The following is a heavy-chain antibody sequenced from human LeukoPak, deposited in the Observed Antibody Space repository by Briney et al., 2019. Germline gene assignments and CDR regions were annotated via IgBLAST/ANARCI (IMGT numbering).Heavy chain of an antibody. J-gene: IGHJ4*02. CDR3: AKERAAGGSVILWNHFDL. CDR2: ISYDGSST. D-gene: IGHD6-13*01. CDR1: GFTFTSFG. Sequence: PRRSLRLSCAASGFTFTSFGMHWVRPAPRKRLEWVAAISYDGSSTIYEDSVKGRFTISRDNSRDTMYLQMNSLTPEDMALYYCAKERAAGGSVILWNHFDLWGQGTLVTVSS. V-gene: IGHV3-30*18.